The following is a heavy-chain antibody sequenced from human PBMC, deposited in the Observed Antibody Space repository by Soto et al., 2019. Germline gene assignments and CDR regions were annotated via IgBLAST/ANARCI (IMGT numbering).Heavy chain of an antibody. V-gene: IGHV6-1*01. CDR2: TYYRSKWYN. J-gene: IGHJ6*02. Sequence: PSQPLSLSCAISGDSVSSNSAAWNWIRQSPSRGLEWLGRTYYRSKWYNDYAVSVKSRITINPDTSKNQFSLQLNSVTPEDTAVYYCARTHSSGWYPKGYYGMDVWGQGTTVTVS. D-gene: IGHD6-19*01. CDR3: ARTHSSGWYPKGYYGMDV. CDR1: GDSVSSNSAA.